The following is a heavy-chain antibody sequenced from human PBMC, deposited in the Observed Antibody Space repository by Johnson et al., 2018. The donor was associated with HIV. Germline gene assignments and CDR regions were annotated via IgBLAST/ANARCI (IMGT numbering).Heavy chain of an antibody. CDR1: GFSFSTYA. CDR3: AKNGARGDAFDI. Sequence: QVQLVESGGGLVKPGGSLRLSCAASGFSFSTYAMHWVRQAPGKGLEWVAVMSYDGTNKYYADSVKGRFTISRDNSKNTLYLQMNSLRAEDTAVYYCAKNGARGDAFDIWGQGTMVTVSS. CDR2: MSYDGTNK. D-gene: IGHD2-8*01. J-gene: IGHJ3*02. V-gene: IGHV3-30*04.